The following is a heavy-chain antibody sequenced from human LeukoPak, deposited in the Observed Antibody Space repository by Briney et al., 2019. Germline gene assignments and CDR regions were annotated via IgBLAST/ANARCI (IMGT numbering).Heavy chain of an antibody. D-gene: IGHD2-21*02. J-gene: IGHJ4*02. V-gene: IGHV3-23*01. Sequence: GGSLRLSCVASGFTFSAYSMTWVRQAPGKGLDWVSSISVSGGGTYYADSVRGRFTISRDNSKNTLYLHMNSLRAEDTAVYYCVKDWRDESNCGGDCLQYWGQGALVAVSS. CDR1: GFTFSAYS. CDR3: VKDWRDESNCGGDCLQY. CDR2: ISVSGGGT.